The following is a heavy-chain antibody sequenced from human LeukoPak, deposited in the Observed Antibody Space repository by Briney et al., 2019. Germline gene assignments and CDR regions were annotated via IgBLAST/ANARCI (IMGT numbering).Heavy chain of an antibody. J-gene: IGHJ5*02. CDR2: IYYSGST. Sequence: PSETLSLTCTVSGGSISSSSYYWGWIRQPPGKGLEWIGSIYYSGSTYYNPSLKSRVTMSVDTSKNQFSLKLSSVTAADTAVYYCARDNEGYDFWSGYNNWFDPWGQGTLVTVSS. V-gene: IGHV4-39*07. CDR3: ARDNEGYDFWSGYNNWFDP. D-gene: IGHD3-3*01. CDR1: GGSISSSSYY.